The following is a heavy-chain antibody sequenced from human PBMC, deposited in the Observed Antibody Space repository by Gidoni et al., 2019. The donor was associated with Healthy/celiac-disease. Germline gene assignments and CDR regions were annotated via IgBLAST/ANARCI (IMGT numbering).Heavy chain of an antibody. J-gene: IGHJ5*02. CDR2: IIPILGIA. V-gene: IGHV1-69*02. D-gene: IGHD4-17*01. Sequence: QVQLVQSGAEVKKPGSSVKVSCKASGGTFSSYTIRWVRQAPGHGLEWMGRIIPILGIANYAQKFQGSVTITADKSTSTAYMELSSLRSEDTAVYYCARVDGDYCRDGGCGWFDPWGQGTLVTVSS. CDR3: ARVDGDYCRDGGCGWFDP. CDR1: GGTFSSYT.